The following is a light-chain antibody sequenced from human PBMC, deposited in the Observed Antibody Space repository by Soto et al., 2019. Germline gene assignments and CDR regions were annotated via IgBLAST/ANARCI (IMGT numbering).Light chain of an antibody. Sequence: QSALTQPASVSGSPGQSITISCTGTSSDVGGYNYVSWYQQHPGKAPKLMIYEVSNRPTGDSNRFSGSKSGNTASLTISGLQAEVEADYYCSSYTSSSTLVVFGGGTQLTVL. CDR1: SSDVGGYNY. CDR2: EVS. J-gene: IGLJ2*01. V-gene: IGLV2-14*01. CDR3: SSYTSSSTLVV.